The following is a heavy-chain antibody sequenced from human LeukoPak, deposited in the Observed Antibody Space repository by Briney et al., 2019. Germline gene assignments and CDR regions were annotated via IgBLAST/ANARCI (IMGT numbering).Heavy chain of an antibody. CDR3: ARLWRSSGSPTAFDI. CDR1: GGSTSSYY. Sequence: SETLSLTCNVSGGSTSSYYWSWIRQPPGKGLEWIGYISTSGSTNYNPSLKGRVTISVDTSKNQFSLKLSSVTVADTAVYYCARLWRSSGSPTAFDIWGQGTMVTVSS. V-gene: IGHV4-4*09. D-gene: IGHD1-26*01. J-gene: IGHJ3*02. CDR2: ISTSGST.